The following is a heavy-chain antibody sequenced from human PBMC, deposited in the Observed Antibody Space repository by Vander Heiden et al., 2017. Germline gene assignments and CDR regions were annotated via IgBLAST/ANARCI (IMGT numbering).Heavy chain of an antibody. D-gene: IGHD6-19*01. CDR2: ISGSGGST. CDR1: GFPFSSSA. Sequence: EVQLLESGGGLVQPGGSLRLSCAASGFPFSSSAMSWVRPAPGKGLEVVSAISGSGGSTYYADSVKGRFTISRDNSKNTLYLQMNSLRAEDTAVYYCAAHSSHIAVAIPPGDYGMDVWGQGTTVTVSS. V-gene: IGHV3-23*01. J-gene: IGHJ6*02. CDR3: AAHSSHIAVAIPPGDYGMDV.